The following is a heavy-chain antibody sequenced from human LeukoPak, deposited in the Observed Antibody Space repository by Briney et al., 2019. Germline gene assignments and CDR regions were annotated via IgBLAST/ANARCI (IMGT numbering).Heavy chain of an antibody. CDR3: ARQGYADFSPRPFDY. J-gene: IGHJ4*02. V-gene: IGHV4-39*01. Sequence: SETLSLTCTVSGGSISSISYYWGWIRQPPGKGLEWIGSMYHNGSTYYNPSLKSRVTISVDTSKNQFSLKLRSVTAADTAVFYCARQGYADFSPRPFDYWGQGTLVTVSS. CDR2: MYHNGST. D-gene: IGHD4-17*01. CDR1: GGSISSISYY.